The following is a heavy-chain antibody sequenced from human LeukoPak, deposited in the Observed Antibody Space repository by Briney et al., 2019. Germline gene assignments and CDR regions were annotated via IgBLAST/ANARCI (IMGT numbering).Heavy chain of an antibody. J-gene: IGHJ4*02. CDR2: ISGGGSAT. D-gene: IGHD5-18*01. Sequence: PGGSLRLSCAASGFTFSSYWMHWVRQAPGKGLVWISRISGGGSATSYADSVKGRFTISRDNAQNTLYLQMNSLRPEGTAVYYCASGVLAAMVPDYWGQGILVTVSS. CDR1: GFTFSSYW. CDR3: ASGVLAAMVPDY. V-gene: IGHV3-74*01.